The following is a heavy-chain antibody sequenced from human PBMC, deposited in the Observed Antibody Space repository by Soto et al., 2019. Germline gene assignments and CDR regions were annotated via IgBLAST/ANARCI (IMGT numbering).Heavy chain of an antibody. Sequence: GGSLRLSCAASGFTFSSYGMHWVRQAPGKGLEWVAVIWYDGSNKYYADSVKGRFTISRDNSKNTLYLQMNSLRAEDTAVYYCAKEEGRSSDYFDYWGQGTLVTVSS. CDR3: AKEEGRSSDYFDY. CDR2: IWYDGSNK. CDR1: GFTFSSYG. D-gene: IGHD3-10*01. V-gene: IGHV3-33*06. J-gene: IGHJ4*02.